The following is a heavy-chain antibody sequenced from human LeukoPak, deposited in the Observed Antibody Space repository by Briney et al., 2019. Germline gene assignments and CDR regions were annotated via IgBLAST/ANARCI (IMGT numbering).Heavy chain of an antibody. CDR3: ARHYGGTYYYDSRGYFDY. Sequence: SETLSLTCTVSGGSISSHYWSWIRQPPGKGLEWIGYIYYSGSTNYNPSLKSRVTISEDTSKNQFSLKLSSVTAADTAVYYCARHYGGTYYYDSRGYFDYWGQGTLVTVSS. V-gene: IGHV4-59*08. CDR1: GGSISSHY. CDR2: IYYSGST. D-gene: IGHD3-22*01. J-gene: IGHJ4*02.